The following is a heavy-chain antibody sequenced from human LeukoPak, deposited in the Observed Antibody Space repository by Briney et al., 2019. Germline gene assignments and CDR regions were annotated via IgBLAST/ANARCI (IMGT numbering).Heavy chain of an antibody. J-gene: IGHJ4*02. CDR2: IYPGDSDT. CDR1: GYSFTSYW. V-gene: IGHV5-51*01. D-gene: IGHD3-10*01. Sequence: GESLKISCKGSGYSFTSYWIGWVRLMPGKGLEWMGIIYPGDSDTRYSPSFQGQVTISADKSISTAYLQWSSLKASDTAMYYCAVSSGSYYPHFDYWGQGTLVTVSS. CDR3: AVSSGSYYPHFDY.